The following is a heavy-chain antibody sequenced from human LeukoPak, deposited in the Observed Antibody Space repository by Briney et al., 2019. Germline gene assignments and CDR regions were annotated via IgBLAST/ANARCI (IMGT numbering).Heavy chain of an antibody. D-gene: IGHD4-17*01. CDR2: IIPIFGTA. CDR3: ASHTTVTMEYNWFDP. Sequence: GASVKVSCKASGDTFSSYAISWVRQAPGQGLEWMGGIIPIFGTANYAQKFQGRVTITADESTSTAYMELSSLRSEDTAVYYCASHTTVTMEYNWFDPWGQGTLVTVSS. J-gene: IGHJ5*02. V-gene: IGHV1-69*13. CDR1: GDTFSSYA.